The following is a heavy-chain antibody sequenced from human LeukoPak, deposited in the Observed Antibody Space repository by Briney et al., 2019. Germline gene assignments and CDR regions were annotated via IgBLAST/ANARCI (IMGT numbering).Heavy chain of an antibody. Sequence: SGGSLRLSCAASGFTFSDYYMIWIRQAPGKGLECISYIYNGGSTIYYADSVKGRFTISRDNAKNSLYLQMNSLRAEDTAVYYCARGPSPYDFWSGYGVLDVWGKGTTVTVSS. CDR1: GFTFSDYY. V-gene: IGHV3-11*04. CDR2: IYNGGSTI. CDR3: ARGPSPYDFWSGYGVLDV. J-gene: IGHJ6*04. D-gene: IGHD3-3*01.